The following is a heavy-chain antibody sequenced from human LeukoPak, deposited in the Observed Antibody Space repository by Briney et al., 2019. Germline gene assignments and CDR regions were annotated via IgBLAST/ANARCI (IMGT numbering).Heavy chain of an antibody. J-gene: IGHJ4*02. CDR1: GYTFTDYY. CDR3: ARVPGPYTPSRFHY. CDR2: IDPNTGGT. V-gene: IGHV1-2*02. Sequence: ASVKVSCKTSGYTFTDYYMHWERQAPGQGLEWMGRIDPNTGGTNFAQKFQVRVTMTRDTSISTVYMELTGLRSDDTAVYYCARVPGPYTPSRFHYWGQGTLVTVSS. D-gene: IGHD2-2*02.